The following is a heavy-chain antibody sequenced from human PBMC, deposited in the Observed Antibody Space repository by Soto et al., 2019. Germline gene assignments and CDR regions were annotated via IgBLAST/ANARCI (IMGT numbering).Heavy chain of an antibody. Sequence: SETLSLTCAVYGGSFSGYYWSWIRQPPGKGLEWIGEINHSGSTNYNPSLKSRVTISVDTSKNQFSLKLSSVTAADTAVYYCARGTPAVFYYYYGMDVWGQGTTVTVSS. CDR3: ARGTPAVFYYYYGMDV. V-gene: IGHV4-34*01. J-gene: IGHJ6*02. CDR1: GGSFSGYY. CDR2: INHSGST.